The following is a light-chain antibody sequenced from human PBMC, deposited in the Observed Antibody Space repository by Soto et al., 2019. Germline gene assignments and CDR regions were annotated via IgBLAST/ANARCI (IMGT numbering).Light chain of an antibody. J-gene: IGKJ1*01. V-gene: IGKV1-39*01. CDR2: AAS. CDR1: QTIKTS. CDR3: QQTYSTPGT. Sequence: DIQMTQSPSPLSASVGDSVTITCRASQTIKTSLNWYRHKPGEDPKLLIYAASRLQTGVPSRFSGSGSGTFFTLSISSLQPEDFATYYCQQTYSTPGTFGQGTKVEV.